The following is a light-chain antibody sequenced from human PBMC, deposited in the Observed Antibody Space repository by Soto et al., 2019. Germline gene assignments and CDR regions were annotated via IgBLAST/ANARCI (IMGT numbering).Light chain of an antibody. CDR1: QGISSW. CDR2: AAS. V-gene: IGKV1-12*01. J-gene: IGKJ4*01. Sequence: DIQMTQSPSSVSASVGDRVTITCRASQGISSWVAWYQQKPGKAPNLLIYAASSLHSGVPSRFSGSGSGTESTLTISSLQPEDFATYYCQHADTFPLTFGGGTKVEIK. CDR3: QHADTFPLT.